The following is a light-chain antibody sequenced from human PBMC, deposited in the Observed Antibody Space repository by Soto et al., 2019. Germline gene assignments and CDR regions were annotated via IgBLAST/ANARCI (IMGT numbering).Light chain of an antibody. V-gene: IGKV3-20*01. CDR1: QSIRSSY. Sequence: EVVLTQSPGTLSLSPGESATLSCRASQSIRSSYLAWYQQRPGQAPRLLMYGASNRATGFPDRFVGSGSGTDYTLTLSRLEPEDCAVDYCHCQKFDQSGVSTFGQGTKVEI. CDR3: HCQKFDQSGVST. CDR2: GAS. J-gene: IGKJ2*01.